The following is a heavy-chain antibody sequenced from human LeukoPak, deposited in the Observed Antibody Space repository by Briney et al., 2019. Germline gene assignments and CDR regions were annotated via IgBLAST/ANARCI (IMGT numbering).Heavy chain of an antibody. V-gene: IGHV1-2*02. CDR3: ARGAEAETSPLDF. Sequence: ASVKVSCKACGYIFSDYYMHWVRRAPGQGLEWLGWINPKSGAEDYAQQFRGRVTMTRDTSINTDYMEMKRVTSDDTAVYYCARGAEAETSPLDFWGQGTLVIVS. J-gene: IGHJ4*02. D-gene: IGHD6-13*01. CDR2: INPKSGAE. CDR1: GYIFSDYY.